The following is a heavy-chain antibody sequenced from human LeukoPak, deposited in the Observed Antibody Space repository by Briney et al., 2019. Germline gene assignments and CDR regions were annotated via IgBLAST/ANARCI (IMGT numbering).Heavy chain of an antibody. J-gene: IGHJ5*02. CDR2: IKQDGSEK. Sequence: SSGSYYWSWIRQPPGKGLEGVANIKQDGSEKYYVDSVKGRFTISRDNATNSLYVPMHSLSAEDTAVYYCARDRLEWLSSTNWFDPWGQGPLVPVSS. CDR1: SSGSYY. V-gene: IGHV3-7*01. CDR3: ARDRLEWLSSTNWFDP. D-gene: IGHD3-3*01.